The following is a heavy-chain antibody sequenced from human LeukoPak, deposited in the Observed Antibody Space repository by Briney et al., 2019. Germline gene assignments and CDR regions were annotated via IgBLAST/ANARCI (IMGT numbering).Heavy chain of an antibody. CDR3: ARVGAPYYFDY. Sequence: GGSLRLSCAASGFTFSSYEMNWVRQAPGKGLEWVSSISSSSSYIYYADSVKGRFTISRDNAKNSLYLQMNSLRAEDTAVYYCARVGAPYYFDYWGQGTLVSVSS. CDR1: GFTFSSYE. V-gene: IGHV3-21*01. CDR2: ISSSSSYI. J-gene: IGHJ4*02.